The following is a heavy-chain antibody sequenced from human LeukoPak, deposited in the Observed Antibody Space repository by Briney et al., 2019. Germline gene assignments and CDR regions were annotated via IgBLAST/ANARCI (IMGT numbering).Heavy chain of an antibody. V-gene: IGHV1-69*04. CDR3: ARESYCSSTSCYLDY. CDR2: IVPILGIA. J-gene: IGHJ4*02. D-gene: IGHD2-2*01. CDR1: GGTFSSYA. Sequence: GASVKVSCKASGGTFSSYAISWVRQAPGQGLEWMGRIVPILGIANYAQKFQGRVTTTADKSTSTAYMELSSLRSEDTAVYYCARESYCSSTSCYLDYWGQGTLVTVSS.